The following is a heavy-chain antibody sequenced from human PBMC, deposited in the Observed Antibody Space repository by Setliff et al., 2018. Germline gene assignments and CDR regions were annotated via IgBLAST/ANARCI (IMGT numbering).Heavy chain of an antibody. CDR1: GYTFISYA. CDR3: ARGLVSLHYAFWSGHYLGGYMDV. J-gene: IGHJ6*03. D-gene: IGHD3-3*01. CDR2: INPASGNA. V-gene: IGHV1-3*01. Sequence: ASVKVSCKDSGYTFISYALHWVRQAPGQRLQWMGWINPASGNAKYSQKFQGRVTMTRNTSISTAYMELSSLRSEDTAVCYCARGLVSLHYAFWSGHYLGGYMDVWGKGTTVTVSS.